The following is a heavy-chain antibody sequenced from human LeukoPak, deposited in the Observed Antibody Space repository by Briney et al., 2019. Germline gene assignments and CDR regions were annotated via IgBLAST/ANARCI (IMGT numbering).Heavy chain of an antibody. Sequence: SVKVSCKASGYTFTGYFVHWVRQAPGQGLEWMGGIIPMFDTANYAQRFQGRLTITADKSTSTAYMELSSLTSEDTAVYYCARADNWEGAKGDWGQGTMVTVSS. D-gene: IGHD3-16*01. J-gene: IGHJ3*01. V-gene: IGHV1-69*06. CDR3: ARADNWEGAKGD. CDR2: IIPMFDTA. CDR1: GYTFTGYF.